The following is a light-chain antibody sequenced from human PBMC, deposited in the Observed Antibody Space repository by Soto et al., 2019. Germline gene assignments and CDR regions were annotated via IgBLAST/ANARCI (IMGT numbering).Light chain of an antibody. J-gene: IGKJ2*01. CDR3: QQYGNSPYT. Sequence: EIVLTQSPGTLSLSPGERATLSCRASQSVTNNFLAWYQQNHGQAPRLLIYTASTRASGIPDRFSGSGSGTDCSLTISRLEPEDFAVYYCQQYGNSPYTFGEGTKLEIK. CDR1: QSVTNNF. V-gene: IGKV3-20*01. CDR2: TAS.